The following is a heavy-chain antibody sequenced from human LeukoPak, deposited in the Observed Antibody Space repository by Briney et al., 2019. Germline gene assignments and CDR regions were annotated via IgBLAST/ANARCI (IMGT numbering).Heavy chain of an antibody. J-gene: IGHJ4*02. Sequence: EASVKVSCKASGYSFSSYVMHWVRQAPGQRLEWMGWINAGNGNTKYSQRFQGRVTISRDTSATSVYMELSSLTPGDTAIYYCARDTFGTSRPSEFWGQGTLVTVSA. CDR2: INAGNGNT. CDR3: ARDTFGTSRPSEF. V-gene: IGHV1-3*01. CDR1: GYSFSSYV. D-gene: IGHD2/OR15-2a*01.